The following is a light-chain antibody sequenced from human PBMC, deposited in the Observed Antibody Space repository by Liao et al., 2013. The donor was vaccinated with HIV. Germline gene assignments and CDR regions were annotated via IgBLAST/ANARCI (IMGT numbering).Light chain of an antibody. CDR2: ENI. Sequence: SYELTQPPSVSVSPGQTASIACSGHTLGEKSVSWYQQRPGQSPVLVIYENIRRPSGIPERFSGSSSGTTVTLTISGVQAEDEADYYCQSADSSGTYPHVVFGGGTKLTVL. CDR3: QSADSSGTYPHVV. CDR1: TLGEKS. J-gene: IGLJ2*01. V-gene: IGLV3-25*03.